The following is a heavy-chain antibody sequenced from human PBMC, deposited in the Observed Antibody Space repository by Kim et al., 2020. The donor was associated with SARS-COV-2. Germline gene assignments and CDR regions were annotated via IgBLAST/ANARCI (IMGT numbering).Heavy chain of an antibody. CDR3: ARQIAAAGRNWFDP. Sequence: PALRSRVTISVDTSKNQFSLELSSVTAADTAVYYCARQIAAAGRNWFDPWGQGTLVTVSS. J-gene: IGHJ5*02. D-gene: IGHD6-13*01. V-gene: IGHV4-39*01.